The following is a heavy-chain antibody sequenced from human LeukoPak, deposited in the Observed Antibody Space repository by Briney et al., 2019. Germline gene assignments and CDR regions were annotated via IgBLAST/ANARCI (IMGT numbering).Heavy chain of an antibody. V-gene: IGHV4-59*08. CDR2: IYYSGST. Sequence: SETLSLTCTVSGGSISSYYWSWIRQPPGKGLEWIGYIYYSGSTNYNPSLKSRVTISVDTSKNQFSLKLSSVTAADTAVYYCARVLPGSSWFRSAFDIWGQGTMVTVSS. CDR1: GGSISSYY. CDR3: ARVLPGSSWFRSAFDI. J-gene: IGHJ3*02. D-gene: IGHD6-13*01.